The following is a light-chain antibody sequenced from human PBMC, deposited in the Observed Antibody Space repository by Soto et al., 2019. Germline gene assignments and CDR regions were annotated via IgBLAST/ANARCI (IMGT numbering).Light chain of an antibody. Sequence: QSVLTQPPSASGTPGQRVTISCSGSSSNIGSNYVYWYQQLPGTAPKLLIYRNNQRPSGVPDRFSGSKSGTSASLAISGLRSEDEADYYCAAWEDSRSGPVFGGGTQLTVL. CDR3: AAWEDSRSGPV. CDR1: SSNIGSNY. CDR2: RNN. J-gene: IGLJ7*01. V-gene: IGLV1-47*01.